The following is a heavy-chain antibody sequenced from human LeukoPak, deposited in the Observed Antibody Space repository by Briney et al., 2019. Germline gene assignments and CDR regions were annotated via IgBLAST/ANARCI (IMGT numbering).Heavy chain of an antibody. V-gene: IGHV3-21*01. CDR2: ISSSSSYI. Sequence: GGSLRLSCSASGFTFSSYRMNWVRQAPGKGLEWVSSISSSSSYIYYADSVKGRFTISRDNAKNSLYLQMNSLRAEDTAVYYCARDGASAGYYGFDIWGQGTMVTVS. CDR3: ARDGASAGYYGFDI. CDR1: GFTFSSYR. J-gene: IGHJ3*02. D-gene: IGHD3-22*01.